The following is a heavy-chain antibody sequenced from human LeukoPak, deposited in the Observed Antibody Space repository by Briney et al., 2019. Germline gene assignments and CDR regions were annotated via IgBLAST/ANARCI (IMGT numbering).Heavy chain of an antibody. CDR3: ARLRGYTSSARGYVEY. V-gene: IGHV4-31*03. CDR1: GGSISSGGYY. J-gene: IGHJ4*02. D-gene: IGHD6-13*01. CDR2: IYYSGST. Sequence: SQTLSLTCTVSGGSISSGGYYWSWIRQHPGKGLEWIGYIYYSGSTYYNPSLKSRVTISVDTSKNQFSLKLSSVTVADTAVYYCARLRGYTSSARGYVEYWGQGTLVTVSS.